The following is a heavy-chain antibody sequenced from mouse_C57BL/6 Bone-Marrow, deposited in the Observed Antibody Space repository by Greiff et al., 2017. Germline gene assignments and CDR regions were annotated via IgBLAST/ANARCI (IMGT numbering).Heavy chain of an antibody. CDR1: GFTFSDYY. V-gene: IGHV5-16*01. CDR3: ARGDYYGLDY. CDR2: INYDGSST. Sequence: EVKLVEPEGGLVQPGSSMKLSCTASGFTFSDYYMAWVRQVPEKGLEWVANINYDGSSTYYLDSLKSRFIISRDNATNILYLQMSSLKSEDTATYYCARGDYYGLDYWGQGTTLTVSS. J-gene: IGHJ2*01. D-gene: IGHD1-1*01.